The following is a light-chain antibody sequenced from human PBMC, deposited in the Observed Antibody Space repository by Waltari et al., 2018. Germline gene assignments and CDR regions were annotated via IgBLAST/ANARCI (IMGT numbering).Light chain of an antibody. J-gene: IGKJ1*01. CDR3: QQYYSTPPT. CDR1: QRVLYSSNNKNY. Sequence: DIVMTQSPDSLAVSLGERATIHCKSSQRVLYSSNNKNYLAWYQQKPGQPPKLLICWASIRESGVPDRFSGSGSGTDFTLTISSLQAEDVAVYYCQQYYSTPPTFGQGTKVEIK. V-gene: IGKV4-1*01. CDR2: WAS.